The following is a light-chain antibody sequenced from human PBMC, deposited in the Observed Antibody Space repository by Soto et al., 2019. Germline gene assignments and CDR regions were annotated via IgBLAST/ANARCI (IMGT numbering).Light chain of an antibody. CDR3: QQYNNWPWT. V-gene: IGKV3D-15*01. Sequence: IALTQSPGTLSLSPGERATLSCRASQTISRNFLAWYQQKPGQAPRLLIYGASKRATGIPDRFSGSGSGTEFTLTISSLQSEDFAVYYCQQYNNWPWTFGQGTKVDI. CDR1: QTISRN. J-gene: IGKJ1*01. CDR2: GAS.